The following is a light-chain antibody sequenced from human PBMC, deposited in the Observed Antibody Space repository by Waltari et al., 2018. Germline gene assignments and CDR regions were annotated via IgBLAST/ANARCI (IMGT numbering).Light chain of an antibody. Sequence: EIVLTQSPATLSLSPGERATLSCRASQSVSSYLAWYQQKPGQPPRLLIDDASNRATGIPARFSGSGSGTDLTLTISSLEPEDFAVYYCQQRSNWPPVTFGGGTKVEIK. CDR1: QSVSSY. J-gene: IGKJ4*01. CDR3: QQRSNWPPVT. CDR2: DAS. V-gene: IGKV3-11*01.